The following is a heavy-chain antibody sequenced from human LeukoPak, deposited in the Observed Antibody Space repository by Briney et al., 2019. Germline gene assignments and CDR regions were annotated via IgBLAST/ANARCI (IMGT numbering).Heavy chain of an antibody. V-gene: IGHV3-21*01. D-gene: IGHD6-19*01. Sequence: GGSLRLSCAASGFTFSSYSTNWVRQAPGKGLEWVSSISSSSYIYYADSVKGRFTISRDNAKNSLYLQMNSLRAEDTAVYYCARGRLSVAGLFDYWGQGTLVTVSS. CDR1: GFTFSSYS. CDR3: ARGRLSVAGLFDY. J-gene: IGHJ4*02. CDR2: ISSSSYI.